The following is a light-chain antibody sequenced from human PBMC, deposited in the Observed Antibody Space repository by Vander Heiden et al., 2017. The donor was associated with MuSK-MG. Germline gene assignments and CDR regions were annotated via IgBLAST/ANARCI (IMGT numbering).Light chain of an antibody. CDR2: AAS. CDR3: QQSDSPPRT. J-gene: IGKJ1*01. Sequence: DIQMTQSPSSLSASVGDRVTITCRASQSISSYLNWYQQKPGKAPKLLIYAASSLQSGVPSRFSGSGSGTDFTLTISRLQPEDFGTYYCQQSDSPPRTFGQGTKVEIK. V-gene: IGKV1-39*01. CDR1: QSISSY.